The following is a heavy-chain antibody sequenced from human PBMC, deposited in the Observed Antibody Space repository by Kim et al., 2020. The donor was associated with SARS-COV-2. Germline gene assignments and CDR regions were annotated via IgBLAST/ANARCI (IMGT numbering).Heavy chain of an antibody. CDR3: ARGVSVDVNGYYFHS. V-gene: IGHV3-53*01. CDR2: LFSGGQT. CDR1: EFSVSTKY. J-gene: IGHJ4*02. D-gene: IGHD3-10*01. Sequence: GGSLRLSCAAAEFSVSTKYMTWVRQAPGKGLEWVSLLFSGGQTYYADSVKGRFTISSNNSKNILFLQVNDLRADDTAVYYCARGVSVDVNGYYFHSWGQGTLVTVSS.